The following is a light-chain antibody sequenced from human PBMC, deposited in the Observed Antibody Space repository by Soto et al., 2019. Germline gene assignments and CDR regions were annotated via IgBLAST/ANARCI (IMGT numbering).Light chain of an antibody. CDR3: QHYINWPPLT. CDR1: QSVGSA. V-gene: IGKV3-15*01. CDR2: AAS. J-gene: IGKJ4*01. Sequence: EIVLTQSPATLSVSPGETATLSCRASQSVGSAVAWYQHRPGQAPRLLIVAASIRATGVPGRFSGGGSGTEFTLTISGLQSEDFAVCYCQHYINWPPLTFGGGTTVDIK.